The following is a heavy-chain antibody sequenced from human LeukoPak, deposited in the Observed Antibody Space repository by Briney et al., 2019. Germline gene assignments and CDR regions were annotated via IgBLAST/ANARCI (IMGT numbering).Heavy chain of an antibody. CDR1: GYSISSGYY. D-gene: IGHD2-15*01. CDR2: IYHSGST. CDR3: ARGGVAYNWFDP. V-gene: IGHV4-38-2*02. Sequence: SETLSLTCTVSGYSISSGYYWGWIRPPPGKGLEWIGSIYHSGSTYYNPSLKSRVIISVDTSKNQFSLKLSSVTAADTAVYYCARGGVAYNWFDPWGQGTLVTVSS. J-gene: IGHJ5*02.